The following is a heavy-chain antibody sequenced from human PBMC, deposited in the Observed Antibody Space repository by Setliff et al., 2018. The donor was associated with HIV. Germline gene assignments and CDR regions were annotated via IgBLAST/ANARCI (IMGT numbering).Heavy chain of an antibody. CDR1: GFTFSSYW. D-gene: IGHD2-15*01. J-gene: IGHJ3*02. V-gene: IGHV3-7*01. Sequence: GGSLRLSCAASGFTFSSYWMSWVRQAPGKGPEWVANIKTDGSEKFYVDSVKGRFTISRDNAKSTVYLQMGSLSADDTAVYYCARGGFNHAFDIWGQGTMVTVSS. CDR3: ARGGFNHAFDI. CDR2: IKTDGSEK.